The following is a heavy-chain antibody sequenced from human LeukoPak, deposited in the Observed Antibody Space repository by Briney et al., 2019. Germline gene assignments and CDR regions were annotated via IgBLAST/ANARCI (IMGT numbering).Heavy chain of an antibody. V-gene: IGHV1-8*01. CDR3: ARGIDILWFGVGGY. CDR1: GYTFTSYD. Sequence: ASVKVSCKASGYTFTSYDINWVRQATGQGLEWMGWMNPNSGNTGYAQKFQGRVTMTRNTSISTAYMELSSLRSEDTAVYYCARGIDILWFGVGGYWGQGTLVTVSS. J-gene: IGHJ4*02. D-gene: IGHD3-10*01. CDR2: MNPNSGNT.